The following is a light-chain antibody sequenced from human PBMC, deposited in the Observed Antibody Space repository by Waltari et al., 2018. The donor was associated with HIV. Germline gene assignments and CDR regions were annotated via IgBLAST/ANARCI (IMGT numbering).Light chain of an antibody. J-gene: IGKJ5*01. V-gene: IGKV1-33*01. CDR3: QQYDDLPT. CDR2: DAS. CDR1: QDIRKY. Sequence: IQMTQSPSSLSASVGDRVTITCQASQDIRKYLNWYLQKPGKAPNHLIYDASNLETGVPSRFSGSGSGTDFTFTISSLQAEDMGTCYCQQYDDLPTFGQGTRLEIK.